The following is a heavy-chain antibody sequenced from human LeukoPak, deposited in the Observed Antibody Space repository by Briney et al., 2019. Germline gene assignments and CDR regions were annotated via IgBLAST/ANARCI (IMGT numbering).Heavy chain of an antibody. Sequence: PSETLSLTCAVYGGSFSGYYWSWIRQPPGKGLEWIGETNHSGSTNYNPSLKSRVTISVDTSKNQFSLKLSSVTAADTAVYYCARAPGLDFDYWGQGTLVTVSS. CDR2: TNHSGST. CDR1: GGSFSGYY. D-gene: IGHD3-10*01. V-gene: IGHV4-34*01. J-gene: IGHJ4*02. CDR3: ARAPGLDFDY.